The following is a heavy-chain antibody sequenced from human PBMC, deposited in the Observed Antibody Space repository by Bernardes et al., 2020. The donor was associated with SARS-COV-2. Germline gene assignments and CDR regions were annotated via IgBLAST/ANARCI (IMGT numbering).Heavy chain of an antibody. CDR3: TRDRQERRSGFLV. J-gene: IGHJ6*02. D-gene: IGHD1-1*01. Sequence: GGSLRLSCAASGFPVSRYTMNWVRQAPGKGLEWVSSIGASTTYKYYADSLKGRLSISRDDAKNLLFLQMDSLRIEDTAVYYCTRDRQERRSGFLVWGQGTTVTVS. CDR2: IGASTTYK. V-gene: IGHV3-21*06. CDR1: GFPVSRYT.